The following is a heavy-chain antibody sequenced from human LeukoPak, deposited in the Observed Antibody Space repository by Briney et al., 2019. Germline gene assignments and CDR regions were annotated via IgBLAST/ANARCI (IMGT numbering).Heavy chain of an antibody. J-gene: IGHJ4*02. CDR1: GGSFSGYY. CDR2: INHSGST. D-gene: IGHD5-18*01. V-gene: IGHV4-34*01. CDR3: ARRRGYSYGYLFDY. Sequence: SETLSLTCAVYGGSFSGYYWSWIRQPPGKGLEWIGEINHSGSTNYNPSLKSRVTISVDTSKNQFSLKLSSVTAADTAVYYCARRRGYSYGYLFDYWGQGTLVTVPS.